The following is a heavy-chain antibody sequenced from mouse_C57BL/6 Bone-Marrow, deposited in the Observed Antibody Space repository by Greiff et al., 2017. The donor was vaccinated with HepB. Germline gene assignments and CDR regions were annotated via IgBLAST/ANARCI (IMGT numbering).Heavy chain of an antibody. Sequence: LQESDAELVKPGASVKISCKVSGYTFTDHTIHWMKQRPEQGLEWIGYIYPRDGSTKYNEKFKGKATLTADKSSSTAYMQLNSLTSEDSAVYFCARRGIYYGSSPWYFDVWGTGTTVTVSS. CDR1: GYTFTDHT. V-gene: IGHV1-78*01. CDR3: ARRGIYYGSSPWYFDV. D-gene: IGHD1-1*01. CDR2: IYPRDGST. J-gene: IGHJ1*03.